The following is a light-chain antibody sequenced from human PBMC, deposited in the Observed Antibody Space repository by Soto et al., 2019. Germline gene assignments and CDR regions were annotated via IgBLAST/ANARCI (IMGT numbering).Light chain of an antibody. CDR1: SSDVGGYNY. CDR2: AVS. Sequence: QSALTQPPSASGSPGQAVAISCTGTSSDVGGYNYVSWYQHHPGKAPKLLIYAVSKRPSGVPDRFSGSKSGNTASRTVSGLQAEDEADYYCSSYAGSKTLVFGGGTKVTVL. J-gene: IGLJ2*01. CDR3: SSYAGSKTLV. V-gene: IGLV2-8*01.